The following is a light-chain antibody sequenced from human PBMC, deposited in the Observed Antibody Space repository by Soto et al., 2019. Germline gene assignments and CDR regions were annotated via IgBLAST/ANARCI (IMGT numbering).Light chain of an antibody. CDR2: GAS. CDR1: QSVSSSY. CDR3: QQYGSSPWWT. Sequence: EIGLTQSPGTLSLSPGERATLSCRASQSVSSSYLAWYQQKPGQAPRLLIYGASSRATGIPDRFSGSGSGTAVTLTISRLEPDDFAVYYCQQYGSSPWWTFGQGPEVEIK. J-gene: IGKJ1*01. V-gene: IGKV3-20*01.